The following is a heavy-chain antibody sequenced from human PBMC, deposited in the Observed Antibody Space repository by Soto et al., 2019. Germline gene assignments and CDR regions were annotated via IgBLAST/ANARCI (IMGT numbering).Heavy chain of an antibody. D-gene: IGHD3-22*01. Sequence: QVQLVESGGGVVQPGRSLRLSCAASGFTFSSYAMHWVRQAPGKGLEWVAVISYDGSNKYYADSVKGRFTISRDNSKNTLYLQMNSLRAEDTAVYYCARDNYDSSGYYYANAFDIWGQGTMLTVSS. J-gene: IGHJ3*02. CDR1: GFTFSSYA. CDR3: ARDNYDSSGYYYANAFDI. CDR2: ISYDGSNK. V-gene: IGHV3-30-3*01.